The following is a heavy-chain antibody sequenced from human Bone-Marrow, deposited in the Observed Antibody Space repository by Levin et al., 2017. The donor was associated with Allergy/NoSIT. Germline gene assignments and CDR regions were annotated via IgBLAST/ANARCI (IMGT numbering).Heavy chain of an antibody. D-gene: IGHD2-15*01. CDR3: ARAGCSGGSCYPSGFPYYYYGMDV. CDR1: GFTFSSYG. V-gene: IGHV3-33*01. Sequence: GGSLRLSCAASGFTFSSYGMHWVRQAPGKGLEWVAVIWYDGSNKYYADSVKGRFTISRDNSKNTLYLQMNSLRAEDTAVYYCARAGCSGGSCYPSGFPYYYYGMDVWGQGTTVTVSS. J-gene: IGHJ6*02. CDR2: IWYDGSNK.